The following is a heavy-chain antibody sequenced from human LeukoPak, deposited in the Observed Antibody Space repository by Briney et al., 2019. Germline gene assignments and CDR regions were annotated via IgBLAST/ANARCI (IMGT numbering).Heavy chain of an antibody. Sequence: GGSLRLSCAASGFTFSNYAMNWVRQAPGKGLEWVSSISSSSSYIYYADSVKGRFTISRDNAKNSLYLQMNSLRAEDTAVYYCARSSSGWSIDYWGQGTLVTVSS. D-gene: IGHD6-19*01. CDR3: ARSSSGWSIDY. CDR1: GFTFSNYA. V-gene: IGHV3-21*01. J-gene: IGHJ4*02. CDR2: ISSSSSYI.